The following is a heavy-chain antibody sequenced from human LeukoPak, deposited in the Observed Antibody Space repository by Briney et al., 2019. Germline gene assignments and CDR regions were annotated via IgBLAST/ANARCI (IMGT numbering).Heavy chain of an antibody. V-gene: IGHV3-66*01. J-gene: IGHJ4*02. CDR2: ISSGGST. CDR3: ARGWSSSSYFGY. D-gene: IGHD6-6*01. Sequence: GGSLRLSCAAPGITVSANYWNWVRQAPGKELEWVSVISSGGSTSYADSVKGRFTISRDNSKNTLYLQMNSLRAEDTAVYYCARGWSSSSYFGYWGQGTLVTVSS. CDR1: GITVSANY.